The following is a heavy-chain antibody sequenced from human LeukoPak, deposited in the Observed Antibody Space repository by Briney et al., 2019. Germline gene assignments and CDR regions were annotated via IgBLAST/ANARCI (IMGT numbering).Heavy chain of an antibody. J-gene: IGHJ1*01. CDR3: AKGAQTYYYDSSGYYLNKEYFQH. CDR2: ISGSGGST. Sequence: PGGSLRLSCAASGFTFSSYAMSWVRQAPGKGLEWVSAISGSGGSTYYADSVKGRFTISRDNSKNTLHLQMNSLRAEDTAVYYCAKGAQTYYYDSSGYYLNKEYFQHWGQGTLVTVSS. CDR1: GFTFSSYA. V-gene: IGHV3-23*01. D-gene: IGHD3-22*01.